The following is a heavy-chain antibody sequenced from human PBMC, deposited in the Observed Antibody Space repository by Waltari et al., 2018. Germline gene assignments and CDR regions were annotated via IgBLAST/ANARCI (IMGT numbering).Heavy chain of an antibody. D-gene: IGHD1-1*01. J-gene: IGHJ2*01. Sequence: EVQMLESGGGLVQPGGSLRLSCAASGFSFSAHGVSWVRQAPGKGLEWVSSISAGGDKTYYADSVRGRFTISRDNSQNTLYLHLNSLRAEDTAVYYCAKIGIKGLWYFDLWGRGTLVTVSS. CDR2: ISAGGDKT. CDR1: GFSFSAHG. V-gene: IGHV3-23*01. CDR3: AKIGIKGLWYFDL.